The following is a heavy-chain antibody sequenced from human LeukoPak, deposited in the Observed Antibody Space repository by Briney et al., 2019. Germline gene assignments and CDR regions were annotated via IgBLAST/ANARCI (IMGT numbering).Heavy chain of an antibody. V-gene: IGHV3-11*01. D-gene: IGHD2-2*01. Sequence: GGSLRLSCAASGFTFSDYYMSWIRQAPGKGLEWVSYISSSGSTIYYADSVKGRFTISRDNAKNSLYLQMNSLRAEVTAVYYCARDFEGYCSSTSCPLDYWGQGTLVTVSS. J-gene: IGHJ4*02. CDR2: ISSSGSTI. CDR3: ARDFEGYCSSTSCPLDY. CDR1: GFTFSDYY.